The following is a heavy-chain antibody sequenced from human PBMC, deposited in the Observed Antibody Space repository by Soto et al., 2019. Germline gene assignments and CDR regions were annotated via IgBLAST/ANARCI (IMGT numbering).Heavy chain of an antibody. D-gene: IGHD6-6*01. CDR3: ARGTEVDSSSAPGLDYYYYYGMDV. CDR1: GGSISSYY. Sequence: PSETLSLTCTVSGGSISSYYWSWIRQPPGKGLEWIGYIYYSGSTNYNPSLKSRVTISVDTSKNQFSLKLSSVTAADTAVYYCARGTEVDSSSAPGLDYYYYYGMDVWGQGTTVTVSS. V-gene: IGHV4-59*01. J-gene: IGHJ6*02. CDR2: IYYSGST.